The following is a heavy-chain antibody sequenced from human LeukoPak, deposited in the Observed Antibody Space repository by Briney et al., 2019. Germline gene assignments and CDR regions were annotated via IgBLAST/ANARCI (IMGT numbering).Heavy chain of an antibody. CDR2: ISYDGSNK. CDR3: AKGYYDSSGYCRYFDY. V-gene: IGHV3-30*18. CDR1: GFTFSSYG. D-gene: IGHD3-22*01. Sequence: GGSLRLSCAASGFTFSSYGMHWVRQAPGKGLEWVAVISYDGSNKYYADSVKGRFTISRDNSKNTLYLQMNSLRAEDTAVYHCAKGYYDSSGYCRYFDYWGQGTLVTVSS. J-gene: IGHJ4*02.